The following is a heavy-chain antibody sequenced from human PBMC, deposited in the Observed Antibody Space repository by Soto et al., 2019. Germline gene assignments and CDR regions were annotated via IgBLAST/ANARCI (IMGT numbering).Heavy chain of an antibody. CDR3: AKILRFVAGFDS. D-gene: IGHD2-15*01. Sequence: PGGSLRLSCAASGLTFSDYAMSWVRQAPGKGLEWVSGLTGSAGRTNYADSVKGRLTVSRDNSKNTVYLQMNSLRAEDTALYFFAKILRFVAGFDSSGRGTHLTVSS. V-gene: IGHV3-23*01. CDR2: LTGSAGRT. CDR1: GLTFSDYA. J-gene: IGHJ4*02.